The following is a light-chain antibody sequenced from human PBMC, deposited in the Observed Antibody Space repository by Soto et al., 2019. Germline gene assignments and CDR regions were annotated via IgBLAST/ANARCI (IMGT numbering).Light chain of an antibody. J-gene: IGLJ1*01. CDR1: SSDVGYYNY. CDR2: EVS. CDR3: SSYTGSSTLYV. V-gene: IGLV2-14*01. Sequence: QSVLTQPASVSASPGQSITISCTGTSSDVGYYNYVSWYQQHPGKAPKLMIYEVSKRPSGVSNRFSGSKSGNTASLTISGLQAEDEADYYCSSYTGSSTLYVFGTGTKVTVL.